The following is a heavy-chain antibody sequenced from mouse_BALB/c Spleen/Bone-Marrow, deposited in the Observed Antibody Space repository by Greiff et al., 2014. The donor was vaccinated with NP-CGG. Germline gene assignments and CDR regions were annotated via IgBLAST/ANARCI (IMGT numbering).Heavy chain of an antibody. D-gene: IGHD1-2*01. V-gene: IGHV5-6-3*01. CDR2: INSNGGST. CDR1: GFTFSSYG. CDR3: ARHYYGAR. J-gene: IGHJ3*01. Sequence: EVKLMESGGGLVQPGGSLKLSCAASGFTFSSYGMSWVRQTPDKRLELVATINSNGGSTYYPDSVKGRFTISRDNAKNALYLQMSSLKSEDTAMYYCARHYYGARWGQGTLVTVSA.